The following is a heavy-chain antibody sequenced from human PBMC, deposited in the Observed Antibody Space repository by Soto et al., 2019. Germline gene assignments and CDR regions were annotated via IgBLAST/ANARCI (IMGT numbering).Heavy chain of an antibody. D-gene: IGHD4-17*01. Sequence: SETLSLTCTVSGGSISSGGYYWSWIRQHPGKGLEWIGYIYYSGSTYYNPSLKSRVTISVDTSKNQFSLKLSSVTAADTAIYYCARDSYGGMLDYWGPGTLVTSPQ. CDR3: ARDSYGGMLDY. V-gene: IGHV4-31*03. CDR2: IYYSGST. J-gene: IGHJ4*02. CDR1: GGSISSGGYY.